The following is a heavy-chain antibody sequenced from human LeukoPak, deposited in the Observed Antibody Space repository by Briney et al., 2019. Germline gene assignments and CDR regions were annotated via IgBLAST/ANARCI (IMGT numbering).Heavy chain of an antibody. Sequence: GGSLRLSCAASGFTFSDYYMSWIRQAPGKGLEWVSYISSSSSYTNYADSVKGRFTISRDNAKNSLYLQMNSLRAEDTAVYYCARDGGSGPNWFDPWGQGTLVTVSS. CDR3: ARDGGSGPNWFDP. J-gene: IGHJ5*02. D-gene: IGHD3-10*01. CDR2: ISSSSSYT. CDR1: GFTFSDYY. V-gene: IGHV3-11*06.